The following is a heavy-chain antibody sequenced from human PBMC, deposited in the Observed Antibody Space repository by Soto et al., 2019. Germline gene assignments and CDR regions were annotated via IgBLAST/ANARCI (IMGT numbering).Heavy chain of an antibody. Sequence: QVQLVESGGGVVQPGRSLRLSCAASGFTFSSYGMHWVRQAPGKGLDWVAVIWYDGSNKYYADSVKGRFTISRDNSKNTLYLQMNSLRAEDTAVYYCARERGGGDIVVVVAATEIDYWGQGTLVTVSS. D-gene: IGHD2-15*01. CDR3: ARERGGGDIVVVVAATEIDY. CDR1: GFTFSSYG. CDR2: IWYDGSNK. V-gene: IGHV3-33*01. J-gene: IGHJ4*02.